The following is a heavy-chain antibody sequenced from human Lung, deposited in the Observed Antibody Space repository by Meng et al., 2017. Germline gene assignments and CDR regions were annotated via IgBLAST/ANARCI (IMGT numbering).Heavy chain of an antibody. Sequence: EVQLVESGGGLVTHGGSLRLSCAASGFTFSNYSMNWVRQAPGKELEWVSSISSDSRYIFYADSVKGRFTISRDNGKKLLYLQMNSLSPEDTAVFYCARFETVGVATGDFWGQGTLVTVSS. J-gene: IGHJ4*02. CDR1: GFTFSNYS. CDR3: ARFETVGVATGDF. V-gene: IGHV3-21*01. CDR2: ISSDSRYI. D-gene: IGHD2-15*01.